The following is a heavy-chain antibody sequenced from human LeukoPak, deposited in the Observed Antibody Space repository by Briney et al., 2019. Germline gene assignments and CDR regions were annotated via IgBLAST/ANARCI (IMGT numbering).Heavy chain of an antibody. CDR3: ARHSDDYGDYVDY. CDR1: GYRFTSYW. J-gene: IGHJ4*02. CDR2: IYPGDSDT. Sequence: GESLKISCKGSGYRFTSYWIGWVRQMPGKGLEWMGIIYPGDSDTRYSPSFQGQVTISADKSISTAYLQWSSLKASDTAMYYCARHSDDYGDYVDYWGQGTLVTVSS. D-gene: IGHD4-17*01. V-gene: IGHV5-51*01.